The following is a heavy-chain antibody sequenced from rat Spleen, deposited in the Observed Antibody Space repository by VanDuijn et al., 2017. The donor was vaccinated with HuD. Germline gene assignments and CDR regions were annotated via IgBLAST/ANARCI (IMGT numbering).Heavy chain of an antibody. V-gene: IGHV5S10*01. CDR1: GIIFSNYG. CDR3: ATLDNSGYWFAY. CDR2: IIYDATRI. D-gene: IGHD4-3*01. J-gene: IGHJ3*01. Sequence: EVQLVESGGGLVQPGGSMKLSCAASGIIFSNYGMAWVRQAPKKGLEWVATIIYDATRIYYRDSVKGRFSISRDNAKSSLYLQMYSLRSEDTATYYCATLDNSGYWFAYWGQGTLVTVSS.